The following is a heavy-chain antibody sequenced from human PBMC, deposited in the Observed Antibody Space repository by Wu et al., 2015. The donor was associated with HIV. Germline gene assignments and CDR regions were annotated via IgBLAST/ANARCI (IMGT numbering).Heavy chain of an antibody. CDR2: IIPIFGTA. Sequence: QVQLVQSGAEVKKPGSSVKVSCKASGGTFSSYAISWVRQAPGQGLEWMGGIIPIFGTANYAQKFQGRVTITTDESTSTAYMELSSLRSEDTAVYYCARSSDNRYRGIVVVVAATAVYGMDVWGQGTTVTVSS. CDR3: ARSSDNRYRGIVVVVAATAVYGMDV. V-gene: IGHV1-69*05. J-gene: IGHJ6*02. D-gene: IGHD2-15*01. CDR1: GGTFSSYA.